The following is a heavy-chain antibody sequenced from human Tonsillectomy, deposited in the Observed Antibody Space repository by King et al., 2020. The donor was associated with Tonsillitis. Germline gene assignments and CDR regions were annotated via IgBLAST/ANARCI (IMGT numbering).Heavy chain of an antibody. CDR3: ARGVQYGDYVYDWFDP. CDR2: INPNSGGT. D-gene: IGHD4-17*01. CDR1: GYTFTGYY. J-gene: IGHJ5*02. Sequence: QLVQSGAEVKKPGASVKVSCKASGYTFTGYYMHWVRQAPGQGLEWMGWINPNSGGTNYAQKFQGRVTMTRDTSISTAYMELSRLRSDDTAVYYCARGVQYGDYVYDWFDPWGHGTLVTVSS. V-gene: IGHV1-2*02.